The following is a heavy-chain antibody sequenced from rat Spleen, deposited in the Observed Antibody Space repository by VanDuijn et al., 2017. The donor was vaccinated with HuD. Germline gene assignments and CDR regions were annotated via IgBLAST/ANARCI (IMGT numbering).Heavy chain of an antibody. CDR2: ISTGGGNT. CDR3: ARLSRDYGSSYYFDY. CDR1: GFTFSNYG. V-gene: IGHV5S13*01. D-gene: IGHD1-3*01. J-gene: IGHJ2*01. Sequence: EVQLVESGGGLVQPGRSLKLSCAASGFTFSNYGMAWVRQTPTKGLEWVASISTGGGNTYYRDSVKGRFTISRDNAKSSLYLQMNSLKSEDTATYYCARLSRDYGSSYYFDYWGQGVMVTVSS.